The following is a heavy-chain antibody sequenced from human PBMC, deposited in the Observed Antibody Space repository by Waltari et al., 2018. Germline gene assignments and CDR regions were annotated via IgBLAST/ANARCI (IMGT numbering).Heavy chain of an antibody. CDR3: ARDGSGDNSGYSYVRWFDP. Sequence: EVQLVESGGGLVQPGGSLRLSCEASGFNFSKYDMNWVRQAPGKGLEWVSYITGSGSTIYYADSVKGRFTISRDNAKNSLYLQMNSLRAEDTAVYYCARDGSGDNSGYSYVRWFDPWGQGTLVTVSS. CDR2: ITGSGSTI. V-gene: IGHV3-48*03. CDR1: GFNFSKYD. D-gene: IGHD3-22*01. J-gene: IGHJ5*02.